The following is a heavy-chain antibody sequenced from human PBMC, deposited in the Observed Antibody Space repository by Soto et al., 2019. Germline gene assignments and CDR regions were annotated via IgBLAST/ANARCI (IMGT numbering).Heavy chain of an antibody. Sequence: LRLSCAASGFTFSSYGMHWVRQAPGKGLEWVAVISYDGSNKYYADSVKGRFTISRDNSKNTLYLQMNSLRAEDTAVYYCAKDDDSSGYYCLDYWGQGTLVTVSS. V-gene: IGHV3-30*18. CDR2: ISYDGSNK. J-gene: IGHJ4*02. D-gene: IGHD3-22*01. CDR1: GFTFSSYG. CDR3: AKDDDSSGYYCLDY.